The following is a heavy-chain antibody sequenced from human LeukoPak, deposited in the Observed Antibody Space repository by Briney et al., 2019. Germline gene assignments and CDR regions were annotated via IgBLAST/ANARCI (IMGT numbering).Heavy chain of an antibody. Sequence: SETLSLTCAVYGGSLSGYYWSWIRQPPGKGLEWIGEINHSGSTNYNPSLKSRVTISVDTSKNQFSLKLSSVTAADTAVYYCARLNEGVVVPAAAFDYWGQGTLVTVSS. CDR2: INHSGST. D-gene: IGHD2-2*01. V-gene: IGHV4-34*01. CDR1: GGSLSGYY. CDR3: ARLNEGVVVPAAAFDY. J-gene: IGHJ4*02.